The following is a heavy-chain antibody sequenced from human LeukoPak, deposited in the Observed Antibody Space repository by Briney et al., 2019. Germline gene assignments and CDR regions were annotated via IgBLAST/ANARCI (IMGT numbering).Heavy chain of an antibody. V-gene: IGHV1-69*05. J-gene: IGHJ3*02. Sequence: SVKVSCKASGGTFSSYAISWVRQAPGQGLEWMGRIIPIFGTANYAQKFQGRVTITTDESTSTAYMELSSLRSDDTAVYYCARREVGAPPNDAFDIWGQGTMVTVSS. CDR1: GGTFSSYA. D-gene: IGHD1-26*01. CDR2: IIPIFGTA. CDR3: ARREVGAPPNDAFDI.